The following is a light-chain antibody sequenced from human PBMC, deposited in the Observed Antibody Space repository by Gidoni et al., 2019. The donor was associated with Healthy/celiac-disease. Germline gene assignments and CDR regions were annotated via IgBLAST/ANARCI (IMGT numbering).Light chain of an antibody. CDR1: QSISSY. CDR2: AAS. Sequence: DIQMTRSPSSLSAAVGDRVTITCRASQSISSYLNWYQQKPGKAPKLLIYAASSLQSGVQSRFSGSCSGTDFTLTISRLRPEDFATYYGQQGYSTSWTFGQXTKVEIK. V-gene: IGKV1-39*01. J-gene: IGKJ1*01. CDR3: QQGYSTSWT.